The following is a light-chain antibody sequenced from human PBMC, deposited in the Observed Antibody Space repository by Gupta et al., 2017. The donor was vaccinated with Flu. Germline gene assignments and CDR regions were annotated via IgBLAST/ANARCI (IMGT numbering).Light chain of an antibody. J-gene: IGKJ2*01. V-gene: IGKV3-20*01. CDR1: QGVSSCY. CDR3: QQYGSSAKT. CDR2: GAT. Sequence: GTLSLSRGERATLSCRASQGVSSCYVAWYQKKPGPATRLLIDGATSRATGIPGRCSGRGSGTDFTLTISRLEPEDVAVYYRQQYGSSAKTFGQGTKLEIK.